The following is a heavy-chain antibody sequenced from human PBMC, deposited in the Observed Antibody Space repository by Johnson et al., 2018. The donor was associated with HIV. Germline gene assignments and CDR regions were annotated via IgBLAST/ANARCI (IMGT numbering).Heavy chain of an antibody. CDR3: AKAARVAGVHDAFDI. D-gene: IGHD6-6*01. CDR1: GFTFDDYA. J-gene: IGHJ3*02. V-gene: IGHV3-9*01. CDR2: ISWNSGSI. Sequence: VQLVESGGGLVQPGRSLRLSCAASGFTFDDYAMHWVRQAPGKGLEWVSGISWNSGSIGYADSVKGRFPISRDNAKNSLYLQMNSLRAEDTALYYCAKAARVAGVHDAFDIWGQGTMVAVSS.